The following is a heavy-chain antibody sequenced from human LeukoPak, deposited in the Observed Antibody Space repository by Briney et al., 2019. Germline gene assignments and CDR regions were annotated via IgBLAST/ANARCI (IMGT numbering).Heavy chain of an antibody. CDR3: AREQGTVTTDDAFDI. D-gene: IGHD4-17*01. J-gene: IGHJ3*02. Sequence: EAGGSLRLSCAASGFTVSSNYMSWVRQAPGKGLEWVSGIYSGGSTYYADSVKGRFTISRDNSKNTLYLQMNSLRAEETAVYYCAREQGTVTTDDAFDIWGQGTMVTVSS. CDR2: IYSGGST. V-gene: IGHV3-53*01. CDR1: GFTVSSNY.